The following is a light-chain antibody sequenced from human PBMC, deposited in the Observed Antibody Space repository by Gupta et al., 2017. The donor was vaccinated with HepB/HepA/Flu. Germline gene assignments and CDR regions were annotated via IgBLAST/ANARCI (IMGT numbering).Light chain of an antibody. J-gene: IGKJ2*01. V-gene: IGKV1-5*03. CDR3: QQYNGYSS. Sequence: DIQMTQSPSTLSASVGGRVTITCRASQNVDNWLAWYQQKPGKAPKLLIYKASVLQTGVPFRFSGSGSGTEFTLTIRYLEPDDFATYYCQQYNGYSSFAQGIKLEIQ. CDR2: KAS. CDR1: QNVDNW.